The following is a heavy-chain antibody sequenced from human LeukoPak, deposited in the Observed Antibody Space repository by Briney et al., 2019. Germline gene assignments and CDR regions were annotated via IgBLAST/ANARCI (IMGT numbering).Heavy chain of an antibody. CDR2: INSDGSTT. CDR1: RFTFSSYW. J-gene: IGHJ4*02. Sequence: GGSLRLSCAASRFTFSSYWLHWVGQARAKGRVWGSRINSDGSTTNYTDSVKDRFTNSRDNAKNTLYLQMNRLRAEDTAVYYCVWMSPPAGWGQGTLVPVSS. D-gene: IGHD3-3*01. V-gene: IGHV3-74*01. CDR3: VWMSPPAG.